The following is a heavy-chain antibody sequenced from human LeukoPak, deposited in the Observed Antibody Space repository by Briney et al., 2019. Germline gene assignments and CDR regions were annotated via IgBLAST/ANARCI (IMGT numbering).Heavy chain of an antibody. Sequence: GGSLRLSCAASGFTFSSYGMHWVRQAPGKGLEWVAFIRYDGSNKYYAGSVKGRFTISRDNSKNTLYLQMNSLRAEDTAVYYCATYYDSSDRDAFDIWGQGTMVTVSS. CDR3: ATYYDSSDRDAFDI. CDR1: GFTFSSYG. D-gene: IGHD3-22*01. J-gene: IGHJ3*02. CDR2: IRYDGSNK. V-gene: IGHV3-30*02.